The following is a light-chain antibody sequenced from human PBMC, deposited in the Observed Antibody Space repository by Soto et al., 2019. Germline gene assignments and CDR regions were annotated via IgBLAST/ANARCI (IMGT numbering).Light chain of an antibody. CDR1: QTISTY. CDR2: DAS. J-gene: IGKJ2*01. CDR3: QQSESTPYT. V-gene: IGKV1-39*01. Sequence: DIQMPQSPSSLSASVGDRVTITCRASQTISTYLNWYQQKPGKAHRLLIYDASSLLSGVPSRFSGSGSGTDFTRTIASLQPEDFSTYYCQQSESTPYTCGQGTKVEI.